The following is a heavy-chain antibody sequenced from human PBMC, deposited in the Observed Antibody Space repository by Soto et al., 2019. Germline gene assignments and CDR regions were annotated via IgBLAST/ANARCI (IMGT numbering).Heavy chain of an antibody. J-gene: IGHJ4*02. CDR2: INRNNGVV. Sequence: EVQLVESGGGLEQPGGSLRLSCAASGFTFSGYNMNWVRQAPGRGLEWVSYINRNNGVVSYADSVKGRFTISRDNAKNSMSLQMNSLRDEDTAVYYCAREGKTAFGDVLGPFHYWGQGILVTVSS. D-gene: IGHD3-3*01. V-gene: IGHV3-48*02. CDR1: GFTFSGYN. CDR3: AREGKTAFGDVLGPFHY.